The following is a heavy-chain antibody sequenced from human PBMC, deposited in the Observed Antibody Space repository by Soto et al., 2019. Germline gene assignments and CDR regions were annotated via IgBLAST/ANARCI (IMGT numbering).Heavy chain of an antibody. Sequence: GGSLRLSCAASGFTFSSYSMNWVRQAPGKGLEWVSSISSSSSYIYYADSVKGRFTISRDNAKNSLYLQMNSLRAEDTAVYYCARFYYDSSGPLYSRAMDVWGQGTTVTVSS. CDR3: ARFYYDSSGPLYSRAMDV. V-gene: IGHV3-21*04. D-gene: IGHD3-22*01. CDR1: GFTFSSYS. CDR2: ISSSSSYI. J-gene: IGHJ6*02.